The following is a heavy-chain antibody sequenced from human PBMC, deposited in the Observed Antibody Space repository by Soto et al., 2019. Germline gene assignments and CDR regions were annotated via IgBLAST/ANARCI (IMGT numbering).Heavy chain of an antibody. CDR3: AGSENDYSTFDY. CDR2: IKAGNGDT. J-gene: IGHJ4*02. D-gene: IGHD3-16*01. V-gene: IGHV1-3*01. Sequence: QVQLVQSGAEVKKPGASVKVSCKASGYTFTRNAIHWVRQAPGQRLEWIGRIKAGNGDTKYSQKFQDRVTITRDKTASAAYMELSTLGSEDTSVYYCAGSENDYSTFDYWGQGTLVTVSS. CDR1: GYTFTRNA.